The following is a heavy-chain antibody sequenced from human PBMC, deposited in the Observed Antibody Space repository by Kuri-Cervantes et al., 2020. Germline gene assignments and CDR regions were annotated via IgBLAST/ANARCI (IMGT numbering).Heavy chain of an antibody. D-gene: IGHD1-14*01. CDR2: IKPDGSVT. Sequence: GGSLRLSCAASGFTFSSHGMHWVRQAPGKGLEWVANIKPDGSVTFYVDSVKGRFTISRDNAKNSLSLQMNSLRVEDTAVYYCTRDLNSRGKGAYWGQGTLVTVSS. J-gene: IGHJ4*02. CDR1: GFTFSSHG. V-gene: IGHV3-7*01. CDR3: TRDLNSRGKGAY.